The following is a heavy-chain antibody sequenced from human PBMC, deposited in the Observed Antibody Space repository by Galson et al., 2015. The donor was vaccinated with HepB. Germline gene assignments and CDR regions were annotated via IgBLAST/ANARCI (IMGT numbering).Heavy chain of an antibody. CDR2: ISNDESEK. D-gene: IGHD2-2*01. J-gene: IGHJ4*02. V-gene: IGHV3-30*03. Sequence: SLRLSCAGSGFTLSNFGMHWVRQAPGKGLEWVALISNDESEKYYLDSLEGRFTISRDNPKNTLYLQMNSLRAEDTAAYYCARCSSTSCYRTPLHYWGQGTLVTVSS. CDR3: ARCSSTSCYRTPLHY. CDR1: GFTLSNFG.